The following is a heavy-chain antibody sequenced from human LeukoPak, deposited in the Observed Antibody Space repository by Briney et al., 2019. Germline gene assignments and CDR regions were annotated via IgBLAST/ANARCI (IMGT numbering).Heavy chain of an antibody. D-gene: IGHD3-10*01. V-gene: IGHV4-39*07. CDR2: IYYSGST. J-gene: IGHJ3*02. CDR1: GGSISSSSYY. Sequence: SETLSLTCTVSGGSISSSSYYWGWIRQPPGKGLEWIGSIYYSGSTYYNPSLKSRVTISVDTSKNQFSLKRSSVTAADTAVYYCARDDTNYYEAFDIWGQGTMVTVSS. CDR3: ARDDTNYYEAFDI.